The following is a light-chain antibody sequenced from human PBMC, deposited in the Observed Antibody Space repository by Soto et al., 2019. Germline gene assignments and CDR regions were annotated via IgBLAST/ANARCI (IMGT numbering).Light chain of an antibody. CDR1: QNINSW. CDR3: QQSYSTPWT. CDR2: EAS. J-gene: IGKJ1*01. V-gene: IGKV1-5*03. Sequence: DIHMTQSPSTLSASVGDRVTITCRASQNINSWLAWYQQKPGKAPKLLIYEASSLEKGVPARFGGSGSGTEFTLTIGSLQPDDFATYYCQQSYSTPWTFGQGTKVDIK.